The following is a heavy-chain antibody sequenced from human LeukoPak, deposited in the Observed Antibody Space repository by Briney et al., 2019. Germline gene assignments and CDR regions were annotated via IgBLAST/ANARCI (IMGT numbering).Heavy chain of an antibody. CDR3: ARGYIALAGDFDY. CDR1: GFTFRSYG. Sequence: GGSLRLSRAASGFTFRSYGMHWVRQAPGKGLEWVAFIRYDGSSKFYIDSVKGQFTISRDNAKNSLYLQMNSLRAEDTAVYYCARGYIALAGDFDYWGQGTLVTVSS. V-gene: IGHV3-30*02. D-gene: IGHD6-19*01. J-gene: IGHJ4*02. CDR2: IRYDGSSK.